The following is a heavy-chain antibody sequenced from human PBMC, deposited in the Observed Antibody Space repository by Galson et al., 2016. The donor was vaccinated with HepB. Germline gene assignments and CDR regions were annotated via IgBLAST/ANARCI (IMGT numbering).Heavy chain of an antibody. Sequence: SLRLSCAASRFTFSSYAMSWVRQAPGKGLEWVSVISGSGGSTYYADSVKGRFTISQDNSKKTLYLQMNSLRAEDAAVYYCAKEGTIFGVVPYGMDVWGQGTKVIVSS. J-gene: IGHJ6*02. D-gene: IGHD3-3*01. V-gene: IGHV3-23*01. CDR2: ISGSGGST. CDR1: RFTFSSYA. CDR3: AKEGTIFGVVPYGMDV.